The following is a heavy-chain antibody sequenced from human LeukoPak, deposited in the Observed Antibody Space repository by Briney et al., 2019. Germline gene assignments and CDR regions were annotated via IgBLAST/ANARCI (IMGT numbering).Heavy chain of an antibody. V-gene: IGHV4-34*01. Sequence: SETLSLTCAVYGGSFSGYYWSWIRQPPGKGLEWTGEINHSGSTNYNPSLKSRVTISVDTSKNQFSLKLSSVTAADTAVYYCARGRSFRIQLWFPRYFDYWGQGTLVTVSS. CDR3: ARGRSFRIQLWFPRYFDY. D-gene: IGHD5-18*01. CDR1: GGSFSGYY. J-gene: IGHJ4*02. CDR2: INHSGST.